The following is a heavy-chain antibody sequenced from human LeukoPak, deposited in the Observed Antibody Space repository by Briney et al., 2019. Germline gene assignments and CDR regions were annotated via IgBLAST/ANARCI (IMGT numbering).Heavy chain of an antibody. J-gene: IGHJ5*02. Sequence: PSETLSLTCAVYGGSFSGYYWSWIRQPPGKGLEWIGEINHSGSTNYNPSLKSRVTISVDTSKNQFSLKLSSVTAADTAVYYCARDNPRYCSSTSCYSRGYNWFDPWGQGTLVTVSS. CDR1: GGSFSGYY. V-gene: IGHV4-34*01. CDR3: ARDNPRYCSSTSCYSRGYNWFDP. D-gene: IGHD2-2*01. CDR2: INHSGST.